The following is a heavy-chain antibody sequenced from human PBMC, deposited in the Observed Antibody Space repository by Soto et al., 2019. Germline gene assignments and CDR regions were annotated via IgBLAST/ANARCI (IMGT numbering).Heavy chain of an antibody. Sequence: PGGSLRLSCATSGFTFSSYGMHWFRQAPGKGLEWVAVIWYDGSNKYYADSVRGRFTISRDNSKSTSYLLLNSLSAEDTAIYYCARGLVGFFHIDYWGQGTLVTVSS. CDR1: GFTFSSYG. V-gene: IGHV3-33*01. CDR2: IWYDGSNK. J-gene: IGHJ4*02. D-gene: IGHD2-8*02. CDR3: ARGLVGFFHIDY.